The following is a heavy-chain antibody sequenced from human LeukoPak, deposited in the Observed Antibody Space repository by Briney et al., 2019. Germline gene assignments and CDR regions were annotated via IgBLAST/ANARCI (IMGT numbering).Heavy chain of an antibody. D-gene: IGHD3-3*01. V-gene: IGHV4-61*02. J-gene: IGHJ5*02. CDR1: GGSISSSSYY. CDR2: IYTSGST. CDR3: AREPSYYDFWSGFNWFDP. Sequence: SETLSLTCTVSGGSISSSSYYWSWIRQPAGKGLEWIGRIYTSGSTNYNPSLKSRVTMSVDTSKNQFSLKLSSVTAADTAVYYCAREPSYYDFWSGFNWFDPWGQGTLVTVSS.